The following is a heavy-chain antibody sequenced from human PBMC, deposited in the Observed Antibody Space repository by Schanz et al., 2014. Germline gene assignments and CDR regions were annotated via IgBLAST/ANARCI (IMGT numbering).Heavy chain of an antibody. CDR1: GFTVNTNY. CDR3: ARDGGRDGYNLAFDV. CDR2: MYINSGST. J-gene: IGHJ3*01. D-gene: IGHD5-12*01. V-gene: IGHV3-53*01. Sequence: EVQLFSSFLGLIQPGGSLRLSCAVSGFTVNTNYMSWVRQAPGKGLEWISSMYINSGSTQYADSVKGRFIISRDSSKNTLCLQMNSLRAEDTAVYFCARDGGRDGYNLAFDVWGQGTLVTVSS.